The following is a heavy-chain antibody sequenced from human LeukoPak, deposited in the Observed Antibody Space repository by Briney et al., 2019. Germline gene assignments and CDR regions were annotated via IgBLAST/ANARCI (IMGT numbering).Heavy chain of an antibody. CDR1: GYTFTSYG. Sequence: GASVKVSCKASGYTFTSYGISWVRQAPGQGLEWMGWISAYNGNTNYAQKLQGRVTMTTDTSTSTAYMELRSLRSDDTAVYYCARDRILAHCSSTSCSEAYFDYWGQGTLVTVSS. J-gene: IGHJ4*02. V-gene: IGHV1-18*01. CDR3: ARDRILAHCSSTSCSEAYFDY. CDR2: ISAYNGNT. D-gene: IGHD2-2*01.